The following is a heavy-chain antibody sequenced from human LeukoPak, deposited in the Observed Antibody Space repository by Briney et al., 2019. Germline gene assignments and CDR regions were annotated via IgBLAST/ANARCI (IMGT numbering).Heavy chain of an antibody. CDR1: GGSFSGYY. V-gene: IGHV4-34*01. D-gene: IGHD2-15*01. Sequence: SETLSLTCAVYGGSFSGYYWSWMRPPPGKGLEWIGEINHSGSTNYNPSLKSRVTISVDTSKNQFSLKLSSVTAADTAVYYCARGGVRLHSDYWGQGTLVTVSS. CDR3: ARGGVRLHSDY. CDR2: INHSGST. J-gene: IGHJ4*02.